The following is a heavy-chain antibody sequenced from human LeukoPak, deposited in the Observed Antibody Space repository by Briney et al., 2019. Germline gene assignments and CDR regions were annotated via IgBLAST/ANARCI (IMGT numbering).Heavy chain of an antibody. CDR1: GFTFSSYG. J-gene: IGHJ3*02. CDR2: ISYDGSNK. D-gene: IGHD2-15*01. V-gene: IGHV3-30*18. Sequence: GGSLRLSCAASGFTFSSYGMHWVRQAPCKGLEWVAVISYDGSNKYYADSVKGRFTISRDNSKNTLYLQMNSLRAEDTAVYYCANVVAATPGHDAFDIWGQGTMVTVSS. CDR3: ANVVAATPGHDAFDI.